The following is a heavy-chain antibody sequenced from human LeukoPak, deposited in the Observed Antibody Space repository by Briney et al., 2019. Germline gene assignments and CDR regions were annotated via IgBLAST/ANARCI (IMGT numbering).Heavy chain of an antibody. D-gene: IGHD3-22*01. V-gene: IGHV3-20*04. CDR1: GFTFDDYG. Sequence: GGSLRLSCAASGFTFDDYGMSWVRQAPGKGLEWVSGINWNGGSTGYADSVKGRFTISRDNAKNSLYLQMNSLRAEDTALYSCARDLVALVYYDSSGYYPGYWGQGTLVTVSS. J-gene: IGHJ4*02. CDR3: ARDLVALVYYDSSGYYPGY. CDR2: INWNGGST.